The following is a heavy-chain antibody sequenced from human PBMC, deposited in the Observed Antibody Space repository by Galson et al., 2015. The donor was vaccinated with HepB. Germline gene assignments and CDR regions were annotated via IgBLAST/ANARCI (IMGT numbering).Heavy chain of an antibody. CDR2: TYYRSKWYN. V-gene: IGHV6-1*01. CDR1: GDSVSSNSAA. Sequence: CAISGDSVSSNSAAWNWIRQSPSRGLEWLGRTYYRSKWYNDYAVSVKSRITINPDTSKNQFSLQLSSVTAADTAVYYCAGDSGRDYYGSGSPLGYWGQGTLVTVSS. CDR3: AGDSGRDYYGSGSPLGY. D-gene: IGHD3-10*01. J-gene: IGHJ4*02.